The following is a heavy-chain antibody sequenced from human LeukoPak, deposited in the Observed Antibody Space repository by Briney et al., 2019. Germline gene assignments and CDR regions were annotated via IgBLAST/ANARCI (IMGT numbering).Heavy chain of an antibody. V-gene: IGHV1-46*01. CDR1: GYTFTSYY. J-gene: IGHJ5*02. D-gene: IGHD3-3*01. Sequence: ASVKVSCKASGYTFTSYYMHWVRQAPGQGLEWMGIINPSGGTTRYAQKFQGRVTMTRDMSTRIVYMELSSLRSEDTAVYYCAREFSDDYWSGRGNWFDPWGQGTLVTVSS. CDR2: INPSGGTT. CDR3: AREFSDDYWSGRGNWFDP.